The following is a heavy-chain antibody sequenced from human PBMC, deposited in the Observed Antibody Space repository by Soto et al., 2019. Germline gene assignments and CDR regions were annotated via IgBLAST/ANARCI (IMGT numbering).Heavy chain of an antibody. D-gene: IGHD1-26*01. J-gene: IGHJ4*02. Sequence: QVQLQQWGAGLLKPSETLSLTCAVYGGSFSSYYWSWIRQPPGKGLEWIGEINHSGSTNYNPSLKGRVTISVDTSQNQFSLKLNSVTAADTAVYYCARGRGSYTYWGQGTLVTVSS. V-gene: IGHV4-34*01. CDR2: INHSGST. CDR1: GGSFSSYY. CDR3: ARGRGSYTY.